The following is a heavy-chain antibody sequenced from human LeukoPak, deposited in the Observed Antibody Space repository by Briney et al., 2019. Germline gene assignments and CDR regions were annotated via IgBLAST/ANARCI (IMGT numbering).Heavy chain of an antibody. CDR3: AKGPKKQMVGSRGYSFDF. CDR1: GFTFSTYA. CDR2: ISDSGGSR. J-gene: IGHJ4*02. V-gene: IGHV3-23*01. D-gene: IGHD6-13*01. Sequence: GSLRLSCGAFGFTFSTYAMSWVRQAPGKGLEWVSGISDSGGSRHFADSVKGRVTISRDNYKNSLYLQMNSLRAEDTAVYYCAKGPKKQMVGSRGYSFDFWGQGTLVTVSS.